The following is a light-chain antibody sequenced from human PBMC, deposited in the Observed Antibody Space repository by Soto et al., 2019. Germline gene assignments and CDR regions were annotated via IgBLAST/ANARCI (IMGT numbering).Light chain of an antibody. Sequence: VLTQSPGTLSLSPGERATLSCRSSQSVSSSFLAWYQQKPGQAPRLLIYGASSRATGIPDRFSGSGSGTDFTLTISRLEPEDFAVYYCQQYGNSPQTFGQGTKVDIK. CDR2: GAS. V-gene: IGKV3-20*01. J-gene: IGKJ1*01. CDR3: QQYGNSPQT. CDR1: QSVSSSF.